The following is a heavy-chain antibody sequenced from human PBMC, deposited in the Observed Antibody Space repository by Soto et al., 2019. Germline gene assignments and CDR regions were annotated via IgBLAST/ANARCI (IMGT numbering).Heavy chain of an antibody. CDR3: ARDTVKPLYSSGWIGNWFDP. Sequence: SVKVSCKASGGTFSSYAISWVRQAPGQGLEWMGGIIPIFGTANYAQKFQGRVTITADKSTSTAYMELSSLRSEDTAVYYCARDTVKPLYSSGWIGNWFDPWGQGTLVTVSS. CDR2: IIPIFGTA. J-gene: IGHJ5*02. V-gene: IGHV1-69*06. CDR1: GGTFSSYA. D-gene: IGHD6-19*01.